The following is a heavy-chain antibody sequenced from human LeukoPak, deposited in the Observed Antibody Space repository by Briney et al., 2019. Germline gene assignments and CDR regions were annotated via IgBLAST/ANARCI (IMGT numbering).Heavy chain of an antibody. CDR3: ASGPLDSGYTYFDY. V-gene: IGHV4-59*02. D-gene: IGHD5-12*01. CDR2: FSYSGST. Sequence: PSETLSLTCTVSGASVSSYYWSWIRQPPGKGPEWIGYFSYSGSTNYNPSLKSRVTISADTSKNQFSLNLSSVTAADTAVYYCASGPLDSGYTYFDYWGQGTLVSVAS. CDR1: GASVSSYY. J-gene: IGHJ4*02.